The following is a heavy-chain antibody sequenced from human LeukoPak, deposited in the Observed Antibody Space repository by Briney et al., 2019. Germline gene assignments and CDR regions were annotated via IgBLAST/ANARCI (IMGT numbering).Heavy chain of an antibody. CDR3: ASHDYGVHFDY. CDR2: ISYDGSNK. V-gene: IGHV3-30*04. CDR1: GFTFSSYA. J-gene: IGHJ4*02. D-gene: IGHD4-17*01. Sequence: GGSLRLSCAASGFTFSSYAMHWVRQAPGKGLEWVAVISYDGSNKYYADSVKGRFTISRDNSKNTLYLQMNSLRAEDTAVYYCASHDYGVHFDYWGQGTLVTVSS.